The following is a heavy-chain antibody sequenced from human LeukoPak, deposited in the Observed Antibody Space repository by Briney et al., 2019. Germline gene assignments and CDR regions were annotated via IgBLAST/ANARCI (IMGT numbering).Heavy chain of an antibody. V-gene: IGHV3-21*01. D-gene: IGHD6-19*01. CDR2: ISSSSSYI. Sequence: KPGGSLRLSCAASGFTSSSYSMNWVRQAPGKGLEWVSSISSSSSYIYYADSVKGRFTISSVNAKNSLYLQMNSLRAEDTDVYDCARVTSSGWYEEAGDNLEYWGQGTMVTVSS. CDR1: GFTSSSYS. J-gene: IGHJ4*02. CDR3: ARVTSSGWYEEAGDNLEY.